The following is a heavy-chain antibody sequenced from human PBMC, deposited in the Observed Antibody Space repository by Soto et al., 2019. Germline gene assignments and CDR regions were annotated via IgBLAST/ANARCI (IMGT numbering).Heavy chain of an antibody. J-gene: IGHJ5*02. CDR3: ATESWPRYSSGWSYNWFDP. D-gene: IGHD6-13*01. V-gene: IGHV1-24*01. Sequence: ASVEVSCKVSGYTLTELSIHWVRQAPGKGLEWMGGFDPEDGETIYAQKFQGRVTMTEDTSTDTAYMELSSLRSEDTAVYYCATESWPRYSSGWSYNWFDPWGQGTLVTVSS. CDR1: GYTLTELS. CDR2: FDPEDGET.